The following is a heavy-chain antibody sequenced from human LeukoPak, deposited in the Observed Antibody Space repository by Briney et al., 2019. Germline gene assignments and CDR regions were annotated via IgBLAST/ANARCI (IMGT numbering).Heavy chain of an antibody. Sequence: PSETLSLTCTVSGVSISSYYWSWIRQPPGKGLEWIGYIYYSGSTNYNPSLKSRVTISVDTSKNQFSLKLSSVTAADTAVYYCARDKEDSYFDIWGQGTMVTVSS. CDR1: GVSISSYY. D-gene: IGHD2-15*01. J-gene: IGHJ3*02. V-gene: IGHV4-59*01. CDR3: ARDKEDSYFDI. CDR2: IYYSGST.